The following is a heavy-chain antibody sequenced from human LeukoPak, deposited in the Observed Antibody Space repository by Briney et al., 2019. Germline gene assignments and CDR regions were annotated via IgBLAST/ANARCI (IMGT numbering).Heavy chain of an antibody. CDR3: ARGVASGEANHDFWGRVGTHYYFDF. V-gene: IGHV4-38-2*02. CDR2: MDQSGST. J-gene: IGHJ4*02. D-gene: IGHD3-3*01. CDR1: GYSISNFYS. Sequence: PSETLSLTCTVSGYSISNFYSWGWVWQPPEKGLEWIASMDQSGSTYSNPSLESRVTISVDTSKNQFSLQLRSVTAADTAVYYCARGVASGEANHDFWGRVGTHYYFDFWGQGSLVTVSS.